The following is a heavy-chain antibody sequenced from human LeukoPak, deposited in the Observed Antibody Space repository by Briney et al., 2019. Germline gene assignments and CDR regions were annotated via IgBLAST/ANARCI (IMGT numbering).Heavy chain of an antibody. CDR3: ATCSSTSCYVNNYYYYMDV. CDR2: IYYSGST. V-gene: IGHV4-59*01. CDR1: GGSISSYY. D-gene: IGHD2-2*01. Sequence: SETLSLTCTVSGGSISSYYWSWLRQPPGKGLEWIGYIYYSGSTNYNPSLKSRVTISVDTSKNQFSLKLSSVTAADTAVYYCATCSSTSCYVNNYYYYMDVWGKGTTVTVSS. J-gene: IGHJ6*03.